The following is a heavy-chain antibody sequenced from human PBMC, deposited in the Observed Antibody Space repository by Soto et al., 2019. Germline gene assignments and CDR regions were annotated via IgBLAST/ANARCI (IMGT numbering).Heavy chain of an antibody. CDR2: INAGNSNT. CDR3: AREHSSSWYCDY. Sequence: ASVKVSCKASGYTFTSYGMQWVRQAPGQRLEWMGWINAGNSNTKYSQKFQGRVSITRDTSANTDYMELSSLRSEDTAVYYCAREHSSSWYCDYWGPGTLVTVS. D-gene: IGHD6-13*01. V-gene: IGHV1-3*01. J-gene: IGHJ4*02. CDR1: GYTFTSYG.